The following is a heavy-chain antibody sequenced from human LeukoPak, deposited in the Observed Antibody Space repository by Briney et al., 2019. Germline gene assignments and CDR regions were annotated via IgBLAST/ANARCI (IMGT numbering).Heavy chain of an antibody. Sequence: PGGSLRLSCAASGFTFSSYWMHWVRQDPGKGLVWVSHIKSDGTSTSYADSVRGRFTISRDNAKNTLYLQMNSLRAEDTAEYFCARDRYYGIDVWGRGTTVTVSS. CDR3: ARDRYYGIDV. CDR1: GFTFSSYW. CDR2: IKSDGTST. J-gene: IGHJ6*02. V-gene: IGHV3-74*01.